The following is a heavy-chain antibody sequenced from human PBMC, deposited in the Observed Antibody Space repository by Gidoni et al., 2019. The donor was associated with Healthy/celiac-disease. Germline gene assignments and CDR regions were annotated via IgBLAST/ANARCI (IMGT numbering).Heavy chain of an antibody. Sequence: QVQLQESGPGLVKPSETLSLTCTVSGGSISSYYWSWIRQPPGKGLEWIGYIYYSGSTNYNPSLKSRVTISVDTSKNQFSLKLSSVTAADTAVYYCARAPAGKWSSSSSWFDPWGQGTLVTVSS. CDR3: ARAPAGKWSSSSSWFDP. V-gene: IGHV4-59*01. D-gene: IGHD6-6*01. CDR1: GGSISSYY. CDR2: IYYSGST. J-gene: IGHJ5*02.